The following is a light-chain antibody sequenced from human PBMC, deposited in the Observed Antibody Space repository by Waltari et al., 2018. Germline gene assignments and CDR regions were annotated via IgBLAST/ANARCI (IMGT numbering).Light chain of an antibody. J-gene: IGKJ2*01. CDR3: QQRSNWPYT. V-gene: IGKV3-11*01. Sequence: EIVLTQSPATLSLSPGDRATLSCRASQSVSSSLPWSQQKPGQAPGLLIYDSSNRAPGIPSRFSGSGSATDFTLTISSLEPEDFAVYYCQQRSNWPYTFGQGTKLEIK. CDR2: DSS. CDR1: QSVSSS.